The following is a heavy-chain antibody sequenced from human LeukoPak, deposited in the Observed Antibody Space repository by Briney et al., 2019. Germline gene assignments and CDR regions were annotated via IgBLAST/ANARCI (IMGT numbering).Heavy chain of an antibody. V-gene: IGHV1-8*01. D-gene: IGHD2-21*02. Sequence: ASVTVSCKASGYTFTSYDINWVRQATGQGLEWMGWMNPNSGNTGYAQKFQGRVTMTRNTSISTAYMELSSLRSEDTAVYYCARVPYCGGGCYNRYFDYWGQGTLVTVSS. CDR1: GYTFTSYD. CDR2: MNPNSGNT. J-gene: IGHJ4*02. CDR3: ARVPYCGGGCYNRYFDY.